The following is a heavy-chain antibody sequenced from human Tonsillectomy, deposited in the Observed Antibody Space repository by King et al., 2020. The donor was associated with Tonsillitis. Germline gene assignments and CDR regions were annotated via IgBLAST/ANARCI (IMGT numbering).Heavy chain of an antibody. CDR1: GFTFSLYG. CDR2: LSSGSTYI. J-gene: IGHJ4*02. D-gene: IGHD1-26*01. Sequence: VQLVESGGGLVKPGGSLRISCAASGFTFSLYGLNWVRQAPGKGLEWVSSLSSGSTYIYYADSVKGRFTISRDNAKNSLYLQMNSLRAEDTGVYYCARGSSSGLNTNYFDYWGQGTLVTVSS. V-gene: IGHV3-21*01. CDR3: ARGSSSGLNTNYFDY.